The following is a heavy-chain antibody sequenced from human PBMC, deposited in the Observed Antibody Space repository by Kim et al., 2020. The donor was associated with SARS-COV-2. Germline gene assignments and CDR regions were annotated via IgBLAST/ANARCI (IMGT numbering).Heavy chain of an antibody. D-gene: IGHD5-18*01. CDR1: GYTFTGYY. CDR3: ARERGRGFIYGYEGAFDY. V-gene: IGHV1-2*06. Sequence: ASVKVSCKASGYTFTGYYMHWVRQAPGQGLEWMGRINSNSGATTYAQRFQGRVTMTRDTSISTAYMELSRLRSDDTAVYYCARERGRGFIYGYEGAFDYWGQGTLVTVSS. J-gene: IGHJ4*02. CDR2: INSNSGAT.